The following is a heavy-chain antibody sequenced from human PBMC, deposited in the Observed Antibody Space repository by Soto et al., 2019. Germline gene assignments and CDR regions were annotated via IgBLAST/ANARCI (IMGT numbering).Heavy chain of an antibody. D-gene: IGHD3-16*01. J-gene: IGHJ2*01. CDR1: GYTFTSYD. CDR3: AREITAYWYFDL. Sequence: ASVKVSCKASGYTFTSYDINWVRQATGQGLEWMGWMNPNSGNTGYAQKFQGRVTMTRNTSISTAYMELSSLRSDDTAVYYCAREITAYWYFDLWGCGTLVTVS. V-gene: IGHV1-8*01. CDR2: MNPNSGNT.